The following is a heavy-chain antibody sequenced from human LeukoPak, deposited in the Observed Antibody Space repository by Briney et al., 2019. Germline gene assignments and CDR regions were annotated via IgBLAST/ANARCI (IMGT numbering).Heavy chain of an antibody. D-gene: IGHD5-18*01. CDR1: GFTFSSYA. V-gene: IGHV3-30-3*01. CDR3: ARDHNWLHVFYYFDY. J-gene: IGHJ4*02. Sequence: GGSLRLSCAASGFTFSSYAMHWVRQAPGKGLEWVAVISYDGSNKYYADSVKGRFTISRDNSKNTLYLQMNSLRAEDTAVYYCARDHNWLHVFYYFDYWGQGTLVTVSS. CDR2: ISYDGSNK.